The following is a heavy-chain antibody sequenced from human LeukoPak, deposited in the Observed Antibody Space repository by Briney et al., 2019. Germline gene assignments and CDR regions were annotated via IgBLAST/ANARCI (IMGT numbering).Heavy chain of an antibody. J-gene: IGHJ4*02. V-gene: IGHV3-23*01. Sequence: GGSLRLSCTASGFTFSTYAMSWVRQAPGKGLEWVSAISESGTGTYYADSVKGRFTISRDNSKNTLSLQMNSLRAEDTAVYYCAKDIAQGYTYGSIEQDYWGQGTVVTVSS. CDR3: AKDIAQGYTYGSIEQDY. CDR2: ISESGTGT. CDR1: GFTFSTYA. D-gene: IGHD5-18*01.